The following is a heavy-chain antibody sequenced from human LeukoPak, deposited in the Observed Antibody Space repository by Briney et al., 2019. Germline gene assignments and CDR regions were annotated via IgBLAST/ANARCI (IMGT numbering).Heavy chain of an antibody. V-gene: IGHV4-34*01. Sequence: NPSETLSLTCAVYGGSFSGYYWSWIRQPPGKGLEWIGEINHSGSTNYNPSLKSRVTISVDTSKNQFSLKLSSVTAADTAVYYCARSPGYSSRQGYFDYWGQGTLVTVSS. CDR3: ARSPGYSSRQGYFDY. D-gene: IGHD6-13*01. CDR2: INHSGST. CDR1: GGSFSGYY. J-gene: IGHJ4*02.